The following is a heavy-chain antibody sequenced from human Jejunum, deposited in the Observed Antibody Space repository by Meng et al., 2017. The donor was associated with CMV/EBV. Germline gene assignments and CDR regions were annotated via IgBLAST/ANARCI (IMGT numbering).Heavy chain of an antibody. Sequence: QVQVVEAGGGVVHLGESLRLSCATSGFTFSPYGMQWVRQAPGKGLEWVTFIRNDGSNKYYVDSVKGRFTTSRDNSKNTVYLQVNSLRVEDTAVYYCVKEGLEYWGQGTLVTVSS. V-gene: IGHV3-30*02. J-gene: IGHJ4*02. CDR3: VKEGLEY. CDR1: GFTFSPYG. CDR2: IRNDGSNK. D-gene: IGHD6-6*01.